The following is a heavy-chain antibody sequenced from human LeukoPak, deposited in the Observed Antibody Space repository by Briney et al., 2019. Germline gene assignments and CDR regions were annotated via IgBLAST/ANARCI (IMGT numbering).Heavy chain of an antibody. D-gene: IGHD3-10*01. CDR1: GGSISSSSYY. Sequence: SETLSLTCTVSGGSISSSSYYWGWLRQPPGKGLEWIGSIYYSGSTYYNPSLKSRVTISVDTSKNQFSLKLSSVTAADTAVYYCARSDGSGSYYNGNTAFDYWGQGTLVTVSS. CDR3: ARSDGSGSYYNGNTAFDY. CDR2: IYYSGST. J-gene: IGHJ4*02. V-gene: IGHV4-39*01.